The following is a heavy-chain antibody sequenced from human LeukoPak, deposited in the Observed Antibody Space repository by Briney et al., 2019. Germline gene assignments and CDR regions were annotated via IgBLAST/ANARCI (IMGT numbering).Heavy chain of an antibody. V-gene: IGHV3-30*04. CDR2: ISYDGSNK. Sequence: GGSLRLSCAASGFTFSSYAMHWVRRAPGKGLEWVAVISYDGSNKYNADSVKGRFTMSRDNSKNTLYLQMNSLRAEDTAVYYCARDNDLVAAGYYFDYWGQGTLVTVSS. D-gene: IGHD6-13*01. J-gene: IGHJ4*02. CDR1: GFTFSSYA. CDR3: ARDNDLVAAGYYFDY.